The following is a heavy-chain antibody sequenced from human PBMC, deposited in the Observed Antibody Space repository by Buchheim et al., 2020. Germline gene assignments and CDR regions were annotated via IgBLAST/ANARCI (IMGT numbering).Heavy chain of an antibody. CDR2: IRSSGSTT. Sequence: EVQLVESGGGLVQPGGSLRLSCADSGFTFSSYEMNWVRQAPGKGLEWVSYIRSSGSTTYYADSVKGRFTISRDNAKNSLYLQMNSLRAEDTAFYYCAREYCSSTSCSYFDYWGQGTL. CDR1: GFTFSSYE. J-gene: IGHJ4*02. D-gene: IGHD2-2*01. V-gene: IGHV3-48*03. CDR3: AREYCSSTSCSYFDY.